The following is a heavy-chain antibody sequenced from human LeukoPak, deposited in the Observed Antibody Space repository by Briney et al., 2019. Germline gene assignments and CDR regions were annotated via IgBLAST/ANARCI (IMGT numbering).Heavy chain of an antibody. D-gene: IGHD3-22*01. Sequence: NPSETLPLTCTVSGGSISTYCWSWIRQPAGKGLEWIGHICTSGSTNYNPSLKSRVTMSVDTSNNEFSLKLNSVTAADTAVYYCARTYDSPGYYSPDYYYMDVWGKGTTVTVSS. CDR2: ICTSGST. V-gene: IGHV4-4*07. J-gene: IGHJ6*03. CDR3: ARTYDSPGYYSPDYYYMDV. CDR1: GGSISTYC.